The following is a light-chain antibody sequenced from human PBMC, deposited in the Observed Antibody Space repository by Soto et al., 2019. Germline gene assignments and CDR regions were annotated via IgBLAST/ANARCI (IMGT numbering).Light chain of an antibody. J-gene: IGKJ2*01. CDR1: QSVLYSSNNKNY. CDR2: WAS. Sequence: DIVMTQSPDSLAVSLGERATINCKSSQSVLYSSNNKNYLAWYQQKPGQPPKLLIYWASTRESGVPDRFSGSWSGTDCPRANSSLLAEDAEVYFFQEYYSTPPFTVGQGTKLEIK. V-gene: IGKV4-1*01. CDR3: QEYYSTPPFT.